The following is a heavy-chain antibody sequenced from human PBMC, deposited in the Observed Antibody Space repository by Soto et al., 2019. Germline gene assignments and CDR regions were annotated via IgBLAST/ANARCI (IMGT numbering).Heavy chain of an antibody. D-gene: IGHD1-26*01. CDR1: GYTFTYRY. Sequence: SVKVSCKASGYTFTYRYLHWVRQAPGQALEWMGWITPFNGNTNYAQKFQDRVTITRDRSMSTAYMELSSLRSEDTAMYYCASLGAGATSGAFDIWGQGTMVTVSS. CDR3: ASLGAGATSGAFDI. V-gene: IGHV1-45*02. J-gene: IGHJ3*02. CDR2: ITPFNGNT.